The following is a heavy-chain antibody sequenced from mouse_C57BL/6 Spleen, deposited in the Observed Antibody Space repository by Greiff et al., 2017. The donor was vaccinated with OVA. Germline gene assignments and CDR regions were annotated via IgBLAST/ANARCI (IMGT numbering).Heavy chain of an antibody. D-gene: IGHD1-1*01. Sequence: VQLQQPGAELVKPGASVKLSCKASGYTFTSYWMHWVKQRPGQGLEWIGMIHPNSGSNNYNEKLKSKATLTVDKSSSTAYMQLSSLTSEDSAVYYCARGDYGSRRDYYAMDYWGQGTSVTVSS. V-gene: IGHV1-64*01. CDR3: ARGDYGSRRDYYAMDY. CDR1: GYTFTSYW. CDR2: IHPNSGSN. J-gene: IGHJ4*01.